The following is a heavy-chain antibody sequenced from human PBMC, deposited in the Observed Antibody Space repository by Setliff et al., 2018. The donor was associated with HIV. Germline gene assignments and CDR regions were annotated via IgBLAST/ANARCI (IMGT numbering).Heavy chain of an antibody. V-gene: IGHV3-21*01. CDR1: GFTFSSYS. J-gene: IGHJ4*02. D-gene: IGHD3-22*01. CDR2: ISSSSSYI. CDR3: ARGPYYYDSSGPFDY. Sequence: LSLSCAASGFTFSSYSMNWVRQAPGKGLEWVSSISSSSSYIYYADSVEGRFTISRDNAKNSLYLQMNSLRAEDTAVYYCARGPYYYDSSGPFDYWGQGTLVTVSS.